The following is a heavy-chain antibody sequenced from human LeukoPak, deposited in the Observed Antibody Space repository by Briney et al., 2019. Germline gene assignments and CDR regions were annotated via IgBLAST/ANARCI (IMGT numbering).Heavy chain of an antibody. CDR3: ARAPYYDILTGYYDLGYYFDY. V-gene: IGHV3-64*01. Sequence: GGSLRLSCAASGFTFSSYAMHWVRQAPGKGLEYVSAISSNGGSTYYANSVKGRFTISRDNSKNTLYLQMGSLRAEDMAVYYCARAPYYDILTGYYDLGYYFDYWGQGTLVTVSS. D-gene: IGHD3-9*01. J-gene: IGHJ4*02. CDR2: ISSNGGST. CDR1: GFTFSSYA.